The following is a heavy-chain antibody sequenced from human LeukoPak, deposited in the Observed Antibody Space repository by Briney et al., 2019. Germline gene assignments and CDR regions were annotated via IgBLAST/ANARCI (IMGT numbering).Heavy chain of an antibody. V-gene: IGHV4-34*01. CDR2: INHSGST. Sequence: PSETLSLTCAVYGGSFSGYYWSWIRQPPGKGLEWIGEINHSGSTNYNPSLKSRVTISVDTSKNQFSLKLSSVTAADTAVYYCARSTVTTRRPIDYWGQGTLVTVSS. CDR1: GGSFSGYY. CDR3: ARSTVTTRRPIDY. D-gene: IGHD4-17*01. J-gene: IGHJ4*02.